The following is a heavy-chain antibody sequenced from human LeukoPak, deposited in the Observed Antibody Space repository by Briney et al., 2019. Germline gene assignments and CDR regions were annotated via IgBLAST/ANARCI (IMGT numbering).Heavy chain of an antibody. CDR3: ARGDYDFWSGPKRYYYYYMDV. D-gene: IGHD3-3*01. CDR1: GDSISSYY. J-gene: IGHJ6*03. V-gene: IGHV4-59*01. CDR2: IYYSGST. Sequence: SETLSLTCTVSGDSISSYYWGWIRQPPGKGLEWIGYIYYSGSTNYNPSLKSRVTISVDTSKNQFSLKLSSVTAADTAVYYCARGDYDFWSGPKRYYYYYMDVWGKGTTVTVSS.